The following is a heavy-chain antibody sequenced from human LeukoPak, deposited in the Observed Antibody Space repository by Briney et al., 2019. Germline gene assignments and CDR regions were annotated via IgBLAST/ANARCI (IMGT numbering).Heavy chain of an antibody. J-gene: IGHJ3*02. CDR1: GGSISSGSYY. V-gene: IGHV4-61*02. D-gene: IGHD3-22*01. CDR3: AREDYYDRTDVFDI. CDR2: IYTSGST. Sequence: PSETLSLTCTVSGGSISSGSYYWSWIRQPAGKGLEWIGRIYTSGSTNYSPSLKSRVTISVDTSKNQFSLKLSSVTAADTAVYYCAREDYYDRTDVFDIWGQGTMVTVSS.